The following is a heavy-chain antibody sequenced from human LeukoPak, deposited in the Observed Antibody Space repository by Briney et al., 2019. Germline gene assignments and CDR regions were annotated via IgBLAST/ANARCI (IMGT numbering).Heavy chain of an antibody. CDR1: GFIVKSNS. V-gene: IGHV3-53*01. Sequence: GGSLRLSCGASGFIVKSNSMTWVRQAAGKGLEWVSVLYSPIGAYYADSVKGRFTISRDNSKNTVYLQMNSLRAEDTAVYYCARNIPVTRWGYWGQGTLVTVSS. CDR3: ARNIPVTRWGY. CDR2: LYSPIGA. D-gene: IGHD2-21*01. J-gene: IGHJ4*02.